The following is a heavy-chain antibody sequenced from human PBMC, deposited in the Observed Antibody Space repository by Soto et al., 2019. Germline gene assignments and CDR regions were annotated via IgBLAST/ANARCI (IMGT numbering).Heavy chain of an antibody. CDR1: GYTFTSYG. Sequence: PWASVKVSCKASGYTFTSYGISWVRQAPGQGLEWMGWISAYNANTNYAQKLQGRVTMTTDTSTSTSYMELRSLRSDDTAVYFCARDRLGATGDYWGQGTLVTVSS. CDR3: ARDRLGATGDY. D-gene: IGHD1-26*01. V-gene: IGHV1-18*01. J-gene: IGHJ4*02. CDR2: ISAYNANT.